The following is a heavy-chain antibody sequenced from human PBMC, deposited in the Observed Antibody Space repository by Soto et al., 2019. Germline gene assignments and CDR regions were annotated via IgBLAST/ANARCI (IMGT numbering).Heavy chain of an antibody. CDR1: GGSISSSNYY. J-gene: IGHJ6*03. D-gene: IGHD3-3*01. V-gene: IGHV4-39*01. CDR3: ARHSASSWSYYYYMDV. CDR2: IYYSGSA. Sequence: PSETLSLTCTVSGGSISSSNYYWGWIRQPPGKGLEWIGSIYYSGSAYYNPSLKSRVTISVDTSKNQFSLKLSSVIAADTAVHYCARHSASSWSYYYYMDVWGKGTTVTVSS.